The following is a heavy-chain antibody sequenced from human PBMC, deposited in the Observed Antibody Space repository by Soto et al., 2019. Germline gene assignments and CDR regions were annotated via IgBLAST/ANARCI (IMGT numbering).Heavy chain of an antibody. CDR2: IYYTGST. D-gene: IGHD3-16*02. J-gene: IGHJ6*03. CDR1: VGASNSHY. Sequence: SATLYLICTVSVGASNSHYCPWIRQPPGKGLEWIGDIYYTGSTNYDPSLKSRVSMSVDTSKWRFSLELTSASAADTAVYYCACYRREVHSYMHLWRKGTMDT. CDR3: ACYRREVHSYMHL. V-gene: IGHV4-59*11.